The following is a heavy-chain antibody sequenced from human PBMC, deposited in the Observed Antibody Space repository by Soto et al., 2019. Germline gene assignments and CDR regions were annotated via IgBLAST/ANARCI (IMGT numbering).Heavy chain of an antibody. J-gene: IGHJ4*02. CDR3: ARCRMYYYDSSGYCDLFDY. CDR1: GYTFARYY. D-gene: IGHD3-22*01. V-gene: IGHV1-46*01. CDR2: INPSGGST. Sequence: SLKFSCNAYGYTFARYYMHWVRQAPEQRLEWMGIINPSGGSTSYAQKFQGRVTMTRDTSTSTVYMELSSLRSEDTAVYYCARCRMYYYDSSGYCDLFDYWGQGTLVPVSS.